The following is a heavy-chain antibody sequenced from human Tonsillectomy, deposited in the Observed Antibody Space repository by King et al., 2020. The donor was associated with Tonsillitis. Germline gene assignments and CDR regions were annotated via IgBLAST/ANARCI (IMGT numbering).Heavy chain of an antibody. J-gene: IGHJ4*02. CDR2: IYTSGST. CDR1: GGSISSGSYY. Sequence: VQLQESGPGLVKPSQTLSLTCTVSGGSISSGSYYWSWIRQPAGKGLEWIGRIYTSGSTNYNPPLKSRVTMSVDTSKNQFSLKLSSLTAADTAVYYCAGDRTIFGVVIKTYFDYWGQGTLVTVSS. V-gene: IGHV4-61*02. CDR3: AGDRTIFGVVIKTYFDY. D-gene: IGHD3-3*01.